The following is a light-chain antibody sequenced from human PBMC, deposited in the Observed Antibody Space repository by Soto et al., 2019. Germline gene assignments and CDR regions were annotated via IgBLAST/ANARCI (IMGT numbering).Light chain of an antibody. Sequence: DIQMTQSPSSLSASVVDRVTITCRASQDIGNNLGWYQQKPGNAPRRLIYAASSLQSGVPSRFSGSGSGTEFTLTISSLQPGDFATYYCQHYNTYPWTFGQGTKVDIK. J-gene: IGKJ1*01. V-gene: IGKV1-17*01. CDR3: QHYNTYPWT. CDR2: AAS. CDR1: QDIGNN.